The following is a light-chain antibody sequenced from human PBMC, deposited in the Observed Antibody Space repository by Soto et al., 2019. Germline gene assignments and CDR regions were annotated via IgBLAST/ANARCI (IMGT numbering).Light chain of an antibody. V-gene: IGLV3-21*02. Sequence: SSELTQPPSVSVAPGQTARITCGGANIGSKSVHWYQQKPGQAPVLVVYDDSGRPSGIPERFSGSNSGNTATLTIGRVEAGDEADYYCQVWDSSSDHYVFATGTKLTVL. CDR1: NIGSKS. J-gene: IGLJ1*01. CDR3: QVWDSSSDHYV. CDR2: DDS.